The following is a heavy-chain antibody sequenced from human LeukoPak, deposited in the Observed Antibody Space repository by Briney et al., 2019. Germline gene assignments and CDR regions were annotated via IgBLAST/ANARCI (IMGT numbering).Heavy chain of an antibody. CDR2: INWNGGST. J-gene: IGHJ4*02. Sequence: GGSLRLSCAASGFTFDDYGMSWVRQAPGKGLEWVSGINWNGGSTGYADSAKGRFTISRDNAKNSLYLQMNSLRAEDTALYYCARDRGGQLVPAGDFDYWGQGTLVTVSS. CDR3: ARDRGGQLVPAGDFDY. V-gene: IGHV3-20*04. D-gene: IGHD6-6*01. CDR1: GFTFDDYG.